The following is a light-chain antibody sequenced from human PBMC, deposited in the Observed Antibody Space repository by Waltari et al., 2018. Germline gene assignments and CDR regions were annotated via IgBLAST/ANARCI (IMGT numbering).Light chain of an antibody. CDR3: SSYTSVNTR. J-gene: IGLJ2*01. CDR2: DVA. CDR1: SRDVDGFNF. Sequence: QSALTQPASMSGSPGQSITLSCTGTSRDVDGFNFVSWYQQYPGKAPKLIIYDVANRPSGVSHRFSGSRSGNTASLTISGLQAEDEADYYCSSYTSVNTRFGGGTKLTVL. V-gene: IGLV2-14*03.